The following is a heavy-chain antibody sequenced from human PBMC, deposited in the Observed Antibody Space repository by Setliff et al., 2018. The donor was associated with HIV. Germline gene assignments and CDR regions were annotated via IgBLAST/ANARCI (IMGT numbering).Heavy chain of an antibody. D-gene: IGHD3-10*01. Sequence: SETLSLTCTVSGDSISSYYWNWIRQPAGKGLEWIGRIYTSGSTSYNPSLKSRVTMSVDTSKNQFSLKLSSVTAADTAVYYCARDWVTRSNYYGSGSPWYFDFWGRGILVTVSS. CDR2: IYTSGST. CDR3: ARDWVTRSNYYGSGSPWYFDF. V-gene: IGHV4-4*07. CDR1: GDSISSYY. J-gene: IGHJ2*01.